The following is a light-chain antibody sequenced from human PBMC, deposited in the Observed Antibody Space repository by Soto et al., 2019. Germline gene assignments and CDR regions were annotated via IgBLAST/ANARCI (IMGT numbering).Light chain of an antibody. Sequence: EIVLTQSPGTLSLYPGERATLSCRASQSVSSSYLAWYQQKPGQAPRLLIYGASSRATGIPDRFSGSGSGPDFTLTISRLEPEDVALYYCQQYGSAPPITFGQGTRLEIK. CDR2: GAS. V-gene: IGKV3-20*01. CDR1: QSVSSSY. CDR3: QQYGSAPPIT. J-gene: IGKJ5*01.